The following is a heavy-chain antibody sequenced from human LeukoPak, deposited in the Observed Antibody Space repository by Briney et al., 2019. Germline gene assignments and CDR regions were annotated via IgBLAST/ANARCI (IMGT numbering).Heavy chain of an antibody. CDR2: IRGNSERT. CDR3: AREQRGTRGWYTVDY. J-gene: IGHJ4*02. V-gene: IGHV3-23*01. D-gene: IGHD6-19*01. CDR1: GFTFSSYA. Sequence: PGGSLRLSCAASGFTFSSYAITWVRQAPGKGLEWVSAIRGNSERTYYADSVRGRFTISRDNSKDTVYLQISSLRVEDTAVYYCAREQRGTRGWYTVDYWGQGTLVAVSS.